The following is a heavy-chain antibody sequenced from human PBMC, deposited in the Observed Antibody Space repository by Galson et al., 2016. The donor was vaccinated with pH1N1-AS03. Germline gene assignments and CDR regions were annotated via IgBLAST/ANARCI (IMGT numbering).Heavy chain of an antibody. J-gene: IGHJ4*02. V-gene: IGHV1-2*04. CDR3: ARDRGETRDLPRLDY. D-gene: IGHD3-16*01. CDR2: INTDSGVT. CDR1: GYIFTGFY. Sequence: SVKVSCKASGYIFTGFYVHWVRQAPGQGLEWMGWINTDSGVTNYAQKFEAWVTMSRDTSVSTAYMELYGLKSDDTAVYYCARDRGETRDLPRLDYWGQGTLITVSS.